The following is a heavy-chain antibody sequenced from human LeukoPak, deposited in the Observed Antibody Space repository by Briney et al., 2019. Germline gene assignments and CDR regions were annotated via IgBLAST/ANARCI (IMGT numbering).Heavy chain of an antibody. V-gene: IGHV4-59*01. CDR3: ASTYRSSWPSFDY. Sequence: SETLSLTCTVSGGSISSYYWGWIRHPPGKGLEWIGYIYASGSTNYNPSLKSRVTISVDTSKDQLSLKLSSVTAADTAVYYCASTYRSSWPSFDYWGQGTLVTVSS. D-gene: IGHD6-13*01. J-gene: IGHJ4*02. CDR2: IYASGST. CDR1: GGSISSYY.